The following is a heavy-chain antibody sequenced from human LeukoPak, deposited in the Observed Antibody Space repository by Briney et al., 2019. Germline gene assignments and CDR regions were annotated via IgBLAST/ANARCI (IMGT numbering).Heavy chain of an antibody. Sequence: GGSLRLSCAASGFTFSSYAMSWVRQAPGKGLEWVSAISGSGGSTYCADSVKGRFTISRDNSKNTLYLQMNSLRAEDTAVYYCAKDITMIVVVIPTYDAFDIWGQGTMVTVSS. CDR1: GFTFSSYA. CDR2: ISGSGGST. J-gene: IGHJ3*02. CDR3: AKDITMIVVVIPTYDAFDI. D-gene: IGHD3-22*01. V-gene: IGHV3-23*01.